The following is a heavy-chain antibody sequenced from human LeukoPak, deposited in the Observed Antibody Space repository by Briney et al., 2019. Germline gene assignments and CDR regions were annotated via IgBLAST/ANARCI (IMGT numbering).Heavy chain of an antibody. D-gene: IGHD5-18*01. CDR2: INPNSGGT. CDR3: ARVGRGYSYGAGDNSWLYYYYMDV. V-gene: IGHV1-2*02. J-gene: IGHJ6*03. Sequence: ASVKVSCKASGYTFTGYYMHWVRQAPGQGLEWMGWINPNSGGTNYAQKFQGRVTMTRDTSISTAYMELSRLRSDDTAVYYCARVGRGYSYGAGDNSWLYYYYMDVWGKGTTVTVSS. CDR1: GYTFTGYY.